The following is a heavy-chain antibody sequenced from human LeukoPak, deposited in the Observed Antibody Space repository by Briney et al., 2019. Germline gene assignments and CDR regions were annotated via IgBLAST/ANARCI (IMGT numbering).Heavy chain of an antibody. J-gene: IGHJ6*03. Sequence: ASVKVSCKASGYTFTGYYMHWVRQAPGQGLEWLGRINPNSGGTNYAQKFQGRVTMTRDTSIITAYMELSRLRSLDTAVYYCARDLGSSSSPYYYYYYMDLWGKGTTVTVSS. D-gene: IGHD6-6*01. CDR3: ARDLGSSSSPYYYYYYMDL. CDR1: GYTFTGYY. V-gene: IGHV1-2*06. CDR2: INPNSGGT.